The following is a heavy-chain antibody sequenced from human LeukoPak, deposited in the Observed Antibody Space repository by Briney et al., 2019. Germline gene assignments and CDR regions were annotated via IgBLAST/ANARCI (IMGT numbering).Heavy chain of an antibody. CDR3: ARDGEINCSGGSCYSYYYYYYMDV. J-gene: IGHJ6*03. Sequence: GGSLRLSRAASGFTFSSYAMHWVRQAPGKGLEYVSAISSNGGSTYYANSVKGRFTISRDNSKNTLYLQMGSLRAEDMAVYYCARDGEINCSGGSCYSYYYYYYMDVWGKGTTVTVSS. V-gene: IGHV3-64*01. D-gene: IGHD2-15*01. CDR2: ISSNGGST. CDR1: GFTFSSYA.